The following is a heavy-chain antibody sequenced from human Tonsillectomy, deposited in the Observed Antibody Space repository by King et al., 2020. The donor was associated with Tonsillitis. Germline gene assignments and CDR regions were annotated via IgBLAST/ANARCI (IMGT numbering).Heavy chain of an antibody. V-gene: IGHV4-61*02. CDR3: ARDYYDSSGFVDAFDI. Sequence: QLQESGPGQVKPSQTLSLTCTVSGSSISSGSYYWSWIRQPAGKGLEWIGRIYTSGSTNYNPSLKSRVTISIDTSKNQFSLKLSSVTAADTAVYYCARDYYDSSGFVDAFDIWGQGTMVTVSS. CDR2: IYTSGST. CDR1: GSSISSGSYY. D-gene: IGHD3-22*01. J-gene: IGHJ3*02.